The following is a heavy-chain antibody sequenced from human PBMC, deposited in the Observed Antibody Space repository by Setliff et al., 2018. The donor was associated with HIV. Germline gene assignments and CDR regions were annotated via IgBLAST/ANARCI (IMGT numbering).Heavy chain of an antibody. CDR2: INQSGST. Sequence: SETLSLTCAVYGGSLSGDYWSWIRQPPGKGLEWIGEINQSGSTNYNPSLKSRVTISVDTSKNQFSLKLRSVTAADTAVYYCARVFVDTAVLRVLEYYFDSWGRGTLVTV. V-gene: IGHV4-34*01. D-gene: IGHD5-18*01. CDR3: ARVFVDTAVLRVLEYYFDS. CDR1: GGSLSGDY. J-gene: IGHJ4*02.